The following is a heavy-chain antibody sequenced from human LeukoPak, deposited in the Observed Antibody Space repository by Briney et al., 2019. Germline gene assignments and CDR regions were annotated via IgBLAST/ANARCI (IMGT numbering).Heavy chain of an antibody. D-gene: IGHD2-15*01. CDR3: ARLVGYCSGGSCYHFDY. CDR2: IYPGDSDT. CDR1: GYSFTSYW. J-gene: IGHJ4*02. V-gene: IGHV5-51*01. Sequence: GESLQISCQGSGYSFTSYWISWVRQMPGKGLEWMGIIYPGDSDTRYSPSFQGQVTISADKSISTAYLQWSSLKASDTAMYYCARLVGYCSGGSCYHFDYWGQGTLVTVSS.